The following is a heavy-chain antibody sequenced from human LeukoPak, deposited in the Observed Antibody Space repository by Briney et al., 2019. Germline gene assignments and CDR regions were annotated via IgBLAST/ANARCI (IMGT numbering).Heavy chain of an antibody. CDR2: INPNSGGT. V-gene: IGHV1-2*04. Sequence: ASVKVSCKASGYTFTGYYMHWVRQAPGQGLEWMGWINPNSGGTNYAQKFQGWVTMTRDTSISTAYMELSRLRSDDTAVYYCARSVRTGYSYYYYYYGMDVWGQGTTVTVSS. J-gene: IGHJ6*02. D-gene: IGHD5-18*01. CDR1: GYTFTGYY. CDR3: ARSVRTGYSYYYYYYGMDV.